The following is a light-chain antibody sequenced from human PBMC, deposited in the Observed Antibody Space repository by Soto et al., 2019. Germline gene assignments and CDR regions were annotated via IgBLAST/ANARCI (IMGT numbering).Light chain of an antibody. Sequence: EIVLTQSPGTLSLSPGERATLSCRASQSVSSSYLAWYQQKPGQAPRLLIYGASSRADGIPDRFSGSGSETEFTLTISRLEPEDFALYYYQQYSSSPWTFGQGTKVEIK. CDR1: QSVSSSY. V-gene: IGKV3-20*01. J-gene: IGKJ1*01. CDR2: GAS. CDR3: QQYSSSPWT.